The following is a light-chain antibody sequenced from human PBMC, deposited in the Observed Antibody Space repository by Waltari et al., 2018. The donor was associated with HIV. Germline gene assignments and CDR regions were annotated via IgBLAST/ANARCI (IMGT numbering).Light chain of an antibody. CDR2: WAS. V-gene: IGKV4-1*01. CDR1: QTVLYTSSNKNY. Sequence: PDSLAVSLGERATINCRSSQTVLYTSSNKNYLAWYQQRPGQPPKLLIYWASTRESGVPDRFSGSGSGTDFTLTISSLQAEDVAVYYCQQYYSTPLTFGPGTKVDIK. J-gene: IGKJ3*01. CDR3: QQYYSTPLT.